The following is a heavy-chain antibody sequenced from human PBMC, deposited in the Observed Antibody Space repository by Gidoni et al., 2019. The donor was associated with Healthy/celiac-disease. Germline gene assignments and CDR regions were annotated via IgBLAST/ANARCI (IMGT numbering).Heavy chain of an antibody. V-gene: IGHV3-9*01. CDR2: ISWKSGSI. CDR1: GFTFADYA. D-gene: IGHD3-10*01. J-gene: IGHJ4*02. CDR3: AKGKSLTMVRGVLDY. Sequence: EVQLVASGGGLVQPGRSLRLSCAASGFTFADYAMHWVRQAPGKGLEWVSGISWKSGSIGYADSVKGRFTISRDNAKNSLYLQMNSLRAEDTALYYCAKGKSLTMVRGVLDYWGQGTLVTVSS.